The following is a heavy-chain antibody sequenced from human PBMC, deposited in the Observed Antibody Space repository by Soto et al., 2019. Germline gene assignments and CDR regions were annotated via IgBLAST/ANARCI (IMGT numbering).Heavy chain of an antibody. CDR3: ARANNYDILTGYYWYNWFDP. D-gene: IGHD3-9*01. V-gene: IGHV1-3*01. J-gene: IGHJ5*02. CDR2: INAGNGNT. Sequence: ASVKVSCKASGYTFTSYAMHWVRQAPGQRLEWMGWINAGNGNTKYSQKFQGRVTITRDTSASTAYMELSSLRSEDTAVYYCARANNYDILTGYYWYNWFDPWGQGTLVTVSS. CDR1: GYTFTSYA.